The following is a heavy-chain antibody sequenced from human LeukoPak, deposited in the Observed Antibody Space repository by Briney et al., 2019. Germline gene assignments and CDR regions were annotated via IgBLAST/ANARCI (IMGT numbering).Heavy chain of an antibody. CDR3: ARSVTSYGYYFDY. Sequence: PSETLSLTCTVSGGSISGYYWSWIRQPPGKGLEWIGYNSYSGSTNYNPSLKSRVTISVDTSKNQFSLKLSPVTAADTAVYYCARSVTSYGYYFDYWGQGTLVTVSS. V-gene: IGHV4-59*12. CDR1: GGSISGYY. CDR2: NSYSGST. J-gene: IGHJ4*02. D-gene: IGHD5-18*01.